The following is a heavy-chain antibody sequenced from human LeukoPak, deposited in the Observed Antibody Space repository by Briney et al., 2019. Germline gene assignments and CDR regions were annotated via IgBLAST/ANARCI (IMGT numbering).Heavy chain of an antibody. D-gene: IGHD2-15*01. V-gene: IGHV1-69*05. J-gene: IGHJ4*02. Sequence: GASVKVSCQASGGTFSCYAIRWLRQAPGRGLEWVGMIIPRFGTANYVQKFQGRDTITTDQSTSTASMGLSSLRSEDTAVYYCARDLGGSSGYWGQGTLVTVSP. CDR3: ARDLGGSSGY. CDR1: GGTFSCYA. CDR2: IIPRFGTA.